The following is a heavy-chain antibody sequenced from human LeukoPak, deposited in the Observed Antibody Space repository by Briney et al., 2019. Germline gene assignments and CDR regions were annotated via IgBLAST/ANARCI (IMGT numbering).Heavy chain of an antibody. V-gene: IGHV3-23*01. J-gene: IGHJ4*02. CDR1: GFTFSSYG. Sequence: GGSLRLSCAASGFTFSSYGMSWVRQAPGKGLEWVSAISGSGGSTYYADSVKGRFTISRDNSKNTLYLQMNSLRAEDTAVYYCAKGVSSDWYEHFDCWGQGTLVTVSS. CDR2: ISGSGGST. CDR3: AKGVSSDWYEHFDC. D-gene: IGHD6-19*01.